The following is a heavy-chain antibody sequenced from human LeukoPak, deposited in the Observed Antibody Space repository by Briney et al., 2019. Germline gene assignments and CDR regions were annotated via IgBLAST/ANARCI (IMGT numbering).Heavy chain of an antibody. Sequence: GESLKISCKGSGYSFTSYWIAWVRQMPGRGLEWMGIIYPGDSDIRYSPSFQGRVTISADKSISTAYLHWSSLKASDSARYYCARRSGSYYYFDSWGQGTLVTVSS. J-gene: IGHJ4*02. V-gene: IGHV5-51*01. CDR2: IYPGDSDI. D-gene: IGHD1-26*01. CDR1: GYSFTSYW. CDR3: ARRSGSYYYFDS.